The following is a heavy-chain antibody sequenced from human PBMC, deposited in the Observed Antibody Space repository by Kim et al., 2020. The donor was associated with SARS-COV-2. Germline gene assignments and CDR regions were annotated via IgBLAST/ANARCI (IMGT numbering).Heavy chain of an antibody. Sequence: SETLSLTCTVSGCSISSSSYYWGWIRQPPGKGLEWIGSIYYSGSTYYNPSLKSRVTISVDTSKNQFSLKLSSVTAADTAVYYCARGVEYSSVPPDYWGQGTLVTVSS. D-gene: IGHD6-6*01. CDR2: IYYSGST. V-gene: IGHV4-39*07. J-gene: IGHJ4*02. CDR1: GCSISSSSYY. CDR3: ARGVEYSSVPPDY.